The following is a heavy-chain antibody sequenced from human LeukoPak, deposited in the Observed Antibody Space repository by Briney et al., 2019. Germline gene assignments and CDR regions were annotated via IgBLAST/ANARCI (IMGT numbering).Heavy chain of an antibody. J-gene: IGHJ4*02. Sequence: GGSLRLSCVASGFTFSHYSMNWVRQAPGKGLEWVSSIRFTGSYIYYADSVKGRFTISKDNSKNTLYLQMNSLRAEDTAVYYCARGQSTLEYWGQGTLVTVSS. CDR3: ARGQSTLEY. V-gene: IGHV3-21*04. CDR1: GFTFSHYS. CDR2: IRFTGSYI.